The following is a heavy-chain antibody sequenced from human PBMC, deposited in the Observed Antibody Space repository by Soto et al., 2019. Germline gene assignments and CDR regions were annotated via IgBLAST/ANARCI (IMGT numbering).Heavy chain of an antibody. Sequence: ESLKISCASSGFTFICYSIILVLQSPGKGLEWVSTINGGADRTYYAESVKCRFTISRDNFKNALDLQMDSLRAEDTAIYYCARLQEIYGVIKKGLRLETWGQGTLV. CDR2: INGGADRT. CDR3: ARLQEIYGVIKKGLRLET. D-gene: IGHD3-3*01. J-gene: IGHJ5*02. V-gene: IGHV3-23*01. CDR1: GFTFICYS.